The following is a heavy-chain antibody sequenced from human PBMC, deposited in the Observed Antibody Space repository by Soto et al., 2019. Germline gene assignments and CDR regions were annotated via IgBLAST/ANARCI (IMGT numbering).Heavy chain of an antibody. J-gene: IGHJ4*02. CDR2: IYHSGST. V-gene: IGHV4-38-2*01. Sequence: AETLSLTCAVSGYSISSGYYWGVIRQPPGKGLEWIGSIYHSGSTYYNPSLKSRVTISVDTSKNQFSLKLSSVTAADTAVYYCASGDLSPFDYWGQGTLVTVSS. D-gene: IGHD1-1*01. CDR1: GYSISSGYY. CDR3: ASGDLSPFDY.